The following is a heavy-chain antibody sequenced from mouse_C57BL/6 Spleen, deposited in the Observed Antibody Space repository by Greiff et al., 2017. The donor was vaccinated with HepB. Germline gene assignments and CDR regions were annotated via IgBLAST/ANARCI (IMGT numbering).Heavy chain of an antibody. CDR1: GFTFSDYY. CDR3: PRQAGNEGWYCDV. D-gene: IGHD2-1*01. J-gene: IGHJ1*03. V-gene: IGHV5-12*01. Sequence: EVKLVESGGGLVQPGGSLKLSCAASGFTFSDYYMYWVRQTPEKRLEWVAYISNGGGSTYCPDTVKGRFTISRDNAKNTLYLQRSRLKSEDTAMYYWPRQAGNEGWYCDVWGTGTTVTVSS. CDR2: ISNGGGST.